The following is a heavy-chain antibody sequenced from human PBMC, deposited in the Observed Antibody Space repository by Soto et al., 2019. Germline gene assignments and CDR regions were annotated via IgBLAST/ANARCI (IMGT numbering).Heavy chain of an antibody. CDR1: GFTFSSYA. J-gene: IGHJ4*02. CDR3: AKVNYPYYDRGPYYFDH. CDR2: VSGDGGSA. D-gene: IGHD3-22*01. V-gene: IGHV3-23*01. Sequence: VGSLRLSCAASGFTFSSYAMSSVRQAPGKGLDWVSSVSGDGGSAYYADSVKGRFTISRDNFGNNMYLQMSSLRAEDTAIYYCAKVNYPYYDRGPYYFDHWGQGALVTVSS.